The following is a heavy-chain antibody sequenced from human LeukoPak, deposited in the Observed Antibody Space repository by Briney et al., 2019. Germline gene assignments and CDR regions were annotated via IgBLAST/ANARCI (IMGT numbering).Heavy chain of an antibody. CDR3: AATKTFDY. CDR2: LSYDGSNK. V-gene: IGHV3-30*03. CDR1: GFTFSSYG. J-gene: IGHJ4*02. D-gene: IGHD1-26*01. Sequence: PGRSLRLSCVASGFTFSSYGMHWARQAPGKGLEWVAVLSYDGSNKHYVDSVKGRFTISRDNSKNTVHLQMNSLRVEDTAVYYCAATKTFDYWGQGTLVTVSS.